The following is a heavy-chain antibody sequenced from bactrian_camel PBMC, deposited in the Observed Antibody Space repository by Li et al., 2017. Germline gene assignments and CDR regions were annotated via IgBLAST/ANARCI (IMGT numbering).Heavy chain of an antibody. CDR1: EYAYMRHC. CDR3: AAGQGVGWCLDVTRVGAEADFDY. D-gene: IGHD5*01. CDR2: IYRSGRS. J-gene: IGHJ6*01. Sequence: HVQLVESGGGSVQAGGSLKLSCVVSEYAYMRHCMGWSRQSPGKQREDIAAIYRSGRSFYADSVKGRFTISVDNAKNTLYLQMNSLEPEDSATYYCAAGQGVGWCLDVTRVGAEADFDYWGHGTQVTVS. V-gene: IGHV3S55*01.